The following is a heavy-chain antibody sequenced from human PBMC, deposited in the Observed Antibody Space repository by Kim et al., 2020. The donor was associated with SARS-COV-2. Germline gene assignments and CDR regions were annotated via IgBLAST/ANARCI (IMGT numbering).Heavy chain of an antibody. CDR3: ANGGGAAAGHDY. J-gene: IGHJ4*02. V-gene: IGHV3-23*01. D-gene: IGHD6-13*01. Sequence: YYADTVKGRYTISRDNYKNTLYLQMNSLRAEDTAVYYCANGGGAAAGHDYWGQGTLVTVSS.